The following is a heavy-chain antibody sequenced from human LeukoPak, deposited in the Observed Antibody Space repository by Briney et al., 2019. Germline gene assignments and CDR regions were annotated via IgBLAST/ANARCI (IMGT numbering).Heavy chain of an antibody. CDR3: ARADIAVADTFDY. CDR1: GYTFTSYD. Sequence: ASVKLSCKASGYTFTSYDINWVRQATGQGLEWMGWISAYNGNTNYAQKLQGRVTMTTDTSTSTAYMELRSLRSDDTAVYYCARADIAVADTFDYWGQGTLVTVSS. D-gene: IGHD6-19*01. V-gene: IGHV1-18*01. J-gene: IGHJ4*02. CDR2: ISAYNGNT.